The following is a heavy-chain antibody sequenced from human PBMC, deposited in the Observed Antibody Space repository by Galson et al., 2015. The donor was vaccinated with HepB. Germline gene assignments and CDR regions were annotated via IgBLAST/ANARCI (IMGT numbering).Heavy chain of an antibody. CDR3: ARGLGDYYYGMDV. V-gene: IGHV1-18*04. Sequence: SVKVSCKASGYTFTSYYMHWVRQAPGQGLEWMGWISAYNGNTNYAQKLQGRVTMTTDTSTSTAYMELRSLRSDDTAVYYCARGLGDYYYGMDVWGQGTTVTVSS. J-gene: IGHJ6*02. CDR2: ISAYNGNT. CDR1: GYTFTSYY. D-gene: IGHD5-12*01.